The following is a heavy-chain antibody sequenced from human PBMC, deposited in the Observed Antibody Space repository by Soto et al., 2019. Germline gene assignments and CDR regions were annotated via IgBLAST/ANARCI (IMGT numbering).Heavy chain of an antibody. CDR1: GYTFTGYY. V-gene: IGHV1-2*02. D-gene: IGHD2-2*01. Sequence: QVQLVQSGAEVKKPGASVKVSCKASGYTFTGYYMHWVRQAPGQGLEWMGWINPNSGGTNYAQKFQGRVTMTRDTSISTAYMELSRRRSDDTAVYYCARDLSIVVVPAAGRFDPWAQGTLVTVSS. J-gene: IGHJ5*02. CDR3: ARDLSIVVVPAAGRFDP. CDR2: INPNSGGT.